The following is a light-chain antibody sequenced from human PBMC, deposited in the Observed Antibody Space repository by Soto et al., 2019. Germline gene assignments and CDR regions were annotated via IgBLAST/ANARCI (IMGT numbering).Light chain of an antibody. CDR2: DAS. Sequence: DIQMTQSPSSLSASVGDRVTITCQASQHITNYFNWYQQKPGKAPKILIYDASTLEAGVPSRFSGSGSGTVFTFTISRLQTEDASTYYCQQYDNRPLTFGGGTKVEIK. V-gene: IGKV1-33*01. J-gene: IGKJ4*01. CDR3: QQYDNRPLT. CDR1: QHITNY.